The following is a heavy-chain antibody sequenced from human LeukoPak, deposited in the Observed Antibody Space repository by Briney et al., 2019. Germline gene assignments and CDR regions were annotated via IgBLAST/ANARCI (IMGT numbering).Heavy chain of an antibody. CDR2: ISSSCSSI. Sequence: PGGSLRLSCAASGFTFSDYYMSWIRQAPGKGLEWVSYISSSCSSIYYADSVKGRFTIPRDNAKNSLYLQMNSLRAEDTAVYYCARDLMMGVGYYYYYGMDVWGQGTTVTVSS. V-gene: IGHV3-11*01. J-gene: IGHJ6*02. CDR3: ARDLMMGVGYYYYYGMDV. CDR1: GFTFSDYY. D-gene: IGHD3-16*01.